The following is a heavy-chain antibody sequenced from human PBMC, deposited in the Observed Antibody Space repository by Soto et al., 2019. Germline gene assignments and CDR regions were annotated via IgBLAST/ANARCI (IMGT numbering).Heavy chain of an antibody. CDR2: IYYSGST. J-gene: IGHJ5*02. D-gene: IGHD6-13*01. CDR3: ARRERAAGTDWWFDP. Sequence: QLQLQESGPGLVKPSETLSLTCTVSGGSISSSSFHWGWIRQPPGKGLEWIGSIYYSGSTYYSPSLKSLVTISVDTSMNQFSLKLSSVTAADTAVYYCARRERAAGTDWWFDPWGQGTLVTVSS. V-gene: IGHV4-39*01. CDR1: GGSISSSSFH.